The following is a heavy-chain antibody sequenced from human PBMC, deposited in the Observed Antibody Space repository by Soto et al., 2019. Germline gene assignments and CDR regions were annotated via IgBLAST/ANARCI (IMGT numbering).Heavy chain of an antibody. CDR2: IDPSDSYT. J-gene: IGHJ6*02. CDR3: ARPGPIAAAGSRYYYYGMDV. Sequence: ESLTMSCTGSGYSFTGYWISLVRQMPGKGLEWMGRIDPSDSYTNYSPSFQGHVTISADKSISTAYLQWSSLKASDTAMYYCARPGPIAAAGSRYYYYGMDVWGQGTTVTVSS. V-gene: IGHV5-10-1*01. CDR1: GYSFTGYW. D-gene: IGHD6-13*01.